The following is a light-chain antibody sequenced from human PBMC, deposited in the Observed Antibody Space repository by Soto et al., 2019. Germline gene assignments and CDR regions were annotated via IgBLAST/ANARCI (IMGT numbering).Light chain of an antibody. CDR2: AAS. J-gene: IGKJ2*01. V-gene: IGKV1-39*01. CDR1: QNIDSY. Sequence: DIQMTQSPSSLSVSLGDRFTITCRASQNIDSYLNWYQQKPGKAPKLLIYAASSLQSGVPSGFSGSGSGTDFTLTISSLQPDDFATYYCQQSYTTPYTFGQGTKLEIK. CDR3: QQSYTTPYT.